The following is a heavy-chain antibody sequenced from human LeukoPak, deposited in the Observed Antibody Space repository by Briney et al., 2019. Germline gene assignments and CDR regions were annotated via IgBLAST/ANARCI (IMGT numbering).Heavy chain of an antibody. CDR1: GGTFSSYA. D-gene: IGHD6-13*01. CDR3: ARGWGYSSSWYASVHFDY. J-gene: IGHJ4*02. Sequence: ASVKVSCKASGGTFSSYAISWVRQAPGQGLEWMGGIIPIFGTANYAQKFQGRVTITTDESTSTAYMELGSLRSEDTAVYYCARGWGYSSSWYASVHFDYWGQGTLVTVSS. V-gene: IGHV1-69*05. CDR2: IIPIFGTA.